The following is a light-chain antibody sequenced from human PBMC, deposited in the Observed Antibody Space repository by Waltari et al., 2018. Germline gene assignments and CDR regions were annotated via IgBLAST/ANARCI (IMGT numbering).Light chain of an antibody. Sequence: EIVLPQSPGTLSLSPGERATLSCRASQSVSNNYLAWFQHKPGQAPRLLTYGASSRATGIPDRFSGSGSGTDFTLTITRLEPEDFAVYYCLQYGSSWMFGQGTKVEIK. CDR3: LQYGSSWM. J-gene: IGKJ1*01. CDR1: QSVSNNY. V-gene: IGKV3-20*01. CDR2: GAS.